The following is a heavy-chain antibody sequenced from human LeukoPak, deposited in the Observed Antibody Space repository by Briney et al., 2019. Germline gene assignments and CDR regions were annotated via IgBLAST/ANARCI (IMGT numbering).Heavy chain of an antibody. Sequence: KPSETLSLTCTVSGGSISSYYWSWIRQPPGKGLEWIGEINHSGSTNYNPSLKSRVTISVDTSKNQFSLKLSSVTAADTAVYYCARGLLGYSGYDYVWYFDLWGRGTLVTVSS. D-gene: IGHD5-12*01. CDR2: INHSGST. CDR1: GGSISSYY. CDR3: ARGLLGYSGYDYVWYFDL. J-gene: IGHJ2*01. V-gene: IGHV4-34*01.